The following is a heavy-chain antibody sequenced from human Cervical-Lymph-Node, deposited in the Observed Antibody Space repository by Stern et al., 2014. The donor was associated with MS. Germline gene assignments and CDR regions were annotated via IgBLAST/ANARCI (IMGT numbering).Heavy chain of an antibody. D-gene: IGHD1-1*01. CDR3: ARGLEYQIQYSGGVGY. V-gene: IGHV3-21*06. J-gene: IGHJ4*02. Sequence: EVQLEESGGGLVKPGESLRLSCAASGFTFSSYSMKWVRQAPGKGLEWVSSISSSSASKYYADSVKGRFTISRDNAKNSLYLQMNILRAEDTAVYYCARGLEYQIQYSGGVGYWGQGTLVTVSS. CDR1: GFTFSSYS. CDR2: ISSSSASK.